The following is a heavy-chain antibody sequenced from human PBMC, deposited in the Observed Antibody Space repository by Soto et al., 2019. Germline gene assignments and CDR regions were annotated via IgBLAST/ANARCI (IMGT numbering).Heavy chain of an antibody. D-gene: IGHD3-10*01. J-gene: IGHJ4*02. Sequence: PSETLSLTCTVSGGSISSYYWSWIRQPPGKGLEWMGEINHSGSTNYNPSLKSRVTISVDNSKNQFSLKLSSVTAADTGVYYCARGWSGELFTHFDYWGQGTLVTVLL. CDR2: INHSGST. CDR1: GGSISSYY. V-gene: IGHV4-59*12. CDR3: ARGWSGELFTHFDY.